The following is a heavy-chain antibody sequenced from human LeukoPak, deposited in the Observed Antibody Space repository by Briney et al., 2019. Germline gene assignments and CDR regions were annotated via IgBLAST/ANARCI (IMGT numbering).Heavy chain of an antibody. J-gene: IGHJ4*02. D-gene: IGHD6-13*01. CDR3: ARGSSSWYRGYFDY. Sequence: SETLSLTCTVSGGSISSGGYSWSWIRQPPGKGLEWIGYIYHSGSTYYNPSLKSRVTISVDRSKSQFSLKLSSVTAADTAVYYCARGSSSWYRGYFDYWGQGTLVTVSS. CDR1: GGSISSGGYS. CDR2: IYHSGST. V-gene: IGHV4-30-2*01.